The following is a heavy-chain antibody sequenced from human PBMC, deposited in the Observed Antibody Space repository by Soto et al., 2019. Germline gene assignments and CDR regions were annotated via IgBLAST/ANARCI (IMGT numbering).Heavy chain of an antibody. CDR3: ARGGITIFGVVSPHYYYYYMDV. V-gene: IGHV3-74*01. D-gene: IGHD3-3*01. Sequence: EVQLVESGGGLVQPGGSLRLSCAASGFTFSSYWMHWVRQAPGKGLVWVSRINSDGSSTSYADSVKGRFTISRDNAKNTLYLQMNSLRAEDTAVYYCARGGITIFGVVSPHYYYYYMDVWGKGTTVTVSS. J-gene: IGHJ6*03. CDR2: INSDGSST. CDR1: GFTFSSYW.